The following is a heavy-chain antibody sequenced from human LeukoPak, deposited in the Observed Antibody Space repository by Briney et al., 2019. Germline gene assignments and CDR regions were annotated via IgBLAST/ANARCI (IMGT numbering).Heavy chain of an antibody. V-gene: IGHV3-7*01. CDR3: TRDEDFYSSSSDY. CDR2: IKQDGSEK. J-gene: IGHJ4*02. Sequence: GGSLRLSCAASGFTFSSYWMSWVRRAPGKGLEWVANIKQDGSEKYYVDSVKGRFTISRDNAKNSLYLQMNSLRAEDTAVYYCTRDEDFYSSSSDYWGQGTLVTVSS. D-gene: IGHD6-6*01. CDR1: GFTFSSYW.